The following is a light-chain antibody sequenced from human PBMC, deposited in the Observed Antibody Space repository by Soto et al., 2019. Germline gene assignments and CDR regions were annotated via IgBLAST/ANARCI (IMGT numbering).Light chain of an antibody. Sequence: QSVLTQPPSASGTPGQRVTISCSGSSSNIGSNAVSWYQQLPGTAPKVLIYSNNQRPSGVPDRFSGSKSGTSASLAISGLQSEDDADYYCATWDDSLNGWVFGGGTSSPS. J-gene: IGLJ3*02. V-gene: IGLV1-44*01. CDR2: SNN. CDR1: SSNIGSNA. CDR3: ATWDDSLNGWV.